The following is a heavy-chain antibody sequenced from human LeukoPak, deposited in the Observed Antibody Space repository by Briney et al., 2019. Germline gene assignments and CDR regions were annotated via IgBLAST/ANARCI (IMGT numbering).Heavy chain of an antibody. J-gene: IGHJ4*02. CDR2: IYYSGST. Sequence: PSETLSLTCTVSGGSISSSSYYWGWIRQPPGKGLEWIGSIYYSGSTYYNPSLKSRVTISVDTSKNQFSLKLSSVTAADTAVYYCARDLSYYGSGSYSSKDYWGQGTLVTVSS. CDR3: ARDLSYYGSGSYSSKDY. V-gene: IGHV4-39*07. D-gene: IGHD3-10*01. CDR1: GGSISSSSYY.